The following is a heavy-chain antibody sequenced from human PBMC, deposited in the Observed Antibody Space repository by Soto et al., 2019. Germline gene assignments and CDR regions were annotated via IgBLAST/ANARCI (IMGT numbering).Heavy chain of an antibody. D-gene: IGHD1-26*01. J-gene: IGHJ4*02. CDR2: IYYSGST. CDR3: ARLPPVGSGPYYFDY. Sequence: SETLSLTCTVSGGSISSGGYYWSWIRQHPGKGLEWIGYIYYSGSTYYNPSLKSRVTISVDTSKNQFSLKLSSVTAADTAVYYCARLPPVGSGPYYFDYWGQGTLVTVSS. CDR1: GGSISSGGYY. V-gene: IGHV4-31*03.